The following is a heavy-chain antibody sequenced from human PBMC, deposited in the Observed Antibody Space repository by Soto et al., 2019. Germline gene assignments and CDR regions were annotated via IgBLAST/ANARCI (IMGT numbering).Heavy chain of an antibody. J-gene: IGHJ3*02. Sequence: SETLSLTCTVSGGSIISYYWSWIRQPPGKGLEWIGYIYYSGITNYNPSLKSRVTISVETSKNQFSLKLSSVTAADTAVYYCARGAWASAFDIWGQGTMVTVSS. CDR2: IYYSGIT. D-gene: IGHD7-27*01. CDR1: GGSIISYY. V-gene: IGHV4-59*08. CDR3: ARGAWASAFDI.